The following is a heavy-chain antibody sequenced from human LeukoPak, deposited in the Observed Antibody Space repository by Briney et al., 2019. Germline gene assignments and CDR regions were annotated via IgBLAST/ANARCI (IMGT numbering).Heavy chain of an antibody. J-gene: IGHJ4*02. Sequence: GGSLRLSCAASGFTFSSYSMNWVRQAPGKGLEWVSSISSSSSYIYYADSVKGRFTISRDNAKNSLCLQMNSLRAEDTAVYYCARDHASYDYVWGSYRPPFDYWGQGTLVTVSS. V-gene: IGHV3-21*01. CDR1: GFTFSSYS. CDR3: ARDHASYDYVWGSYRPPFDY. D-gene: IGHD3-16*02. CDR2: ISSSSSYI.